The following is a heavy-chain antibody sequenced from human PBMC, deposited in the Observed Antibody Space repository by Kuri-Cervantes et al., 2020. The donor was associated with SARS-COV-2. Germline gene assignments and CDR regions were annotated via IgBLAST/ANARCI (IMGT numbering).Heavy chain of an antibody. D-gene: IGHD6-13*01. CDR2: IYYSGST. V-gene: IGHV4-39*01. Sequence: SETLSLTCTVSGCSISSSSYYWGWIRRPPGRGLEWIGSIYYSGSTYYNQSLKSRVTISVDTSKNQFSLKLSSVTAADTAVYYCATNPYSSSWYPPPPDYWGQGTLVTVSS. CDR1: GCSISSSSYY. J-gene: IGHJ4*02. CDR3: ATNPYSSSWYPPPPDY.